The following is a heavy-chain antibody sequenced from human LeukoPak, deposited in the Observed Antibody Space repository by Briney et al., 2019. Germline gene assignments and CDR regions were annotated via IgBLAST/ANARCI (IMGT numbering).Heavy chain of an antibody. J-gene: IGHJ5*02. Sequence: SETLSLTCAVYGGSFSGYYWSWIRQPPGKGLEWIGYIYYSGSTNYNPSLKSRVTISVDTSKNQFSLKLSSVTAADTAVYYCARDLGYSGYVWFDPWGQGTLVTVSS. D-gene: IGHD5-12*01. CDR1: GGSFSGYY. V-gene: IGHV4-59*01. CDR3: ARDLGYSGYVWFDP. CDR2: IYYSGST.